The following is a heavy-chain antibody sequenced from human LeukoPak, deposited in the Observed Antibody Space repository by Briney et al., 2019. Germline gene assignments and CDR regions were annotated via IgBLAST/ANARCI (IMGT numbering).Heavy chain of an antibody. CDR1: GGTFSSYA. CDR2: ISAYNGNT. Sequence: ASVKVSCKASGGTFSSYAISWVRQAPGQGLEWMGWISAYNGNTNYAQKLQGRVTMTTDTSTSTAYMELRSLRSDDTAVYYCARDTSGAIAVAGTSYYYYMDVWGKGTTVTVSS. J-gene: IGHJ6*03. D-gene: IGHD6-19*01. CDR3: ARDTSGAIAVAGTSYYYYMDV. V-gene: IGHV1-18*01.